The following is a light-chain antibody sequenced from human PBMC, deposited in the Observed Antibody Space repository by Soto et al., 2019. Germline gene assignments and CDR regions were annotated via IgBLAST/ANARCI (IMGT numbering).Light chain of an antibody. Sequence: QSVLTQPPSVSGAPGQRVTLSCTGSSSNIGAGYDVHWYQQLPGTAPKLLIYGNSNRPSGVPDRFSGSKSGTSASLAITGLRAEDEADYDCQSYDSSLSGWVFGGGTKLTVL. V-gene: IGLV1-40*01. CDR3: QSYDSSLSGWV. CDR1: SSNIGAGYD. J-gene: IGLJ3*02. CDR2: GNS.